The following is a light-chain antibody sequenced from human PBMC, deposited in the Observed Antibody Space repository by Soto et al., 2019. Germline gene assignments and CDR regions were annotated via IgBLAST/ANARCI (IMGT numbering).Light chain of an antibody. Sequence: QSVLTQPASVSGSPGESITISCTGTSSDVGGYNYVSWYQQHPGKAPKLMIYDVSDRPSGVSNRFSGSKSDNTASLTISGLQAEDEDDYYCSSYTSNVLYVFGTGTKLTVL. V-gene: IGLV2-14*01. CDR2: DVS. CDR3: SSYTSNVLYV. J-gene: IGLJ1*01. CDR1: SSDVGGYNY.